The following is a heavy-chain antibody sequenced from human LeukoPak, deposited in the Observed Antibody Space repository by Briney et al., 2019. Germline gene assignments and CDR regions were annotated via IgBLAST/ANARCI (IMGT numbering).Heavy chain of an antibody. J-gene: IGHJ4*02. Sequence: GGSLRLSCAASGFTFSTYAMSWVRQAPGRGLEWVSALTNSGGSGGVTYYADSVKGRFIISRDNSKSTLYLQLSSLRAEDTAVYYCAKAMSTDHYDSRGFYRVDFDSWGQGTLVTVSS. V-gene: IGHV3-23*01. D-gene: IGHD3-22*01. CDR3: AKAMSTDHYDSRGFYRVDFDS. CDR2: LTNSGGSGGVT. CDR1: GFTFSTYA.